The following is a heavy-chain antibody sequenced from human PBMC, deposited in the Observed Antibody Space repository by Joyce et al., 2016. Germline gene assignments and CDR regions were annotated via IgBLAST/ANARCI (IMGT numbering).Heavy chain of an antibody. CDR2: ISYDGKNT. CDR3: AKDGPKTTWDPGYYFDF. CDR1: GFTFSGHS. D-gene: IGHD1-14*01. V-gene: IGHV3-30*04. Sequence: QVKLVESGGGVVQPGRSLRLSCAASGFTFSGHSMHWVRQYPGKGLDWVAIISYDGKNTYYGDYMKGRFTISRDNSKNTVYLQVDSLRTEDTAVYYCAKDGPKTTWDPGYYFDFWGQGTLVTVSS. J-gene: IGHJ4*02.